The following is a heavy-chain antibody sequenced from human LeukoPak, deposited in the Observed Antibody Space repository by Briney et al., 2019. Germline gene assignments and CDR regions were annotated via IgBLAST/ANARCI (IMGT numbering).Heavy chain of an antibody. Sequence: GESLKISCKGSGYSFTSYWIGWVRQMPGQGLEWMGIIYPGDSDTRYSPSFQGQVTISADKSVSTAYLQWSSLKASDTAMYYCARLDSGSYSYYYYYMDVWGKGTTVTVSS. CDR1: GYSFTSYW. V-gene: IGHV5-51*01. J-gene: IGHJ6*03. CDR2: IYPGDSDT. CDR3: ARLDSGSYSYYYYYMDV. D-gene: IGHD1-26*01.